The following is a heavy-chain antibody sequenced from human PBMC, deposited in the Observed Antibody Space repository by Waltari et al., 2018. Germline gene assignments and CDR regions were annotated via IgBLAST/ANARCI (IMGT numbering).Heavy chain of an antibody. Sequence: QVQLQQWGAGLLKPSETLSLTCAVYGGSFSGYYWSWIRQPPGKGLEWIGEINHSGSTNYNPSLKSRVTISVDTSKNQFSLKLSSVTAADTAVYYCARVGDFRRELPFDYWGQGTLVTVSS. CDR1: GGSFSGYY. CDR2: INHSGST. D-gene: IGHD1-26*01. V-gene: IGHV4-34*01. CDR3: ARVGDFRRELPFDY. J-gene: IGHJ4*02.